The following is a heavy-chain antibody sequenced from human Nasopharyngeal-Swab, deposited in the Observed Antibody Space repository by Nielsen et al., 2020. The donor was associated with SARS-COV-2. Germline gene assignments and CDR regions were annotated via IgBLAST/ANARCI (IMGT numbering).Heavy chain of an antibody. CDR2: IYSGGST. D-gene: IGHD2-15*01. Sequence: GGSRRLSCQASGFTVSSNYMSWVRQAPGKGLEWVSVIYSGGSTYYADSVKGRFTISRDNSKNTLYLQMNSLRAEDTAVYYCARWGGTHFDYWGQGTLVTVSS. V-gene: IGHV3-53*01. CDR3: ARWGGTHFDY. J-gene: IGHJ4*02. CDR1: GFTVSSNY.